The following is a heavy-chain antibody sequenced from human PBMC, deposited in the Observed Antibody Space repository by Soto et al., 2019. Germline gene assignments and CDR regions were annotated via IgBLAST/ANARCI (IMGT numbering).Heavy chain of an antibody. J-gene: IGHJ5*02. V-gene: IGHV3-21*01. D-gene: IGHD5-12*01. Sequence: GGSLRLSCAASGFTFSSYSMNWVRQAPGKGLEWVSSISSSSSYIYNADSVKGRFTISRDNAKNSLYLQMNSLRAEDTAVYYCAREEGDIVAKPPVGAVSWFDPWGQGTLVTVSS. CDR3: AREEGDIVAKPPVGAVSWFDP. CDR1: GFTFSSYS. CDR2: ISSSSSYI.